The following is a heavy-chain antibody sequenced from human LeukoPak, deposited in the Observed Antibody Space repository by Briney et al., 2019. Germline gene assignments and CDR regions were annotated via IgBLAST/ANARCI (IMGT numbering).Heavy chain of an antibody. D-gene: IGHD6-13*01. CDR3: ARRGIAAAGTRWFDP. J-gene: IGHJ5*02. CDR2: IWYDGSNK. Sequence: GRSLRLSCAASGFTFSSYGMHWVRQAPGKGLEWVAVIWYDGSNKYYADSVKGRFTISRDNSKNTLYLQMNSLRAEDTAVYYCARRGIAAAGTRWFDPWGQGTLVTVSS. CDR1: GFTFSSYG. V-gene: IGHV3-33*01.